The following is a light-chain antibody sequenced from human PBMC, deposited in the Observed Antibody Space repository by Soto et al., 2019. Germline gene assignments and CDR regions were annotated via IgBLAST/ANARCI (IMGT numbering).Light chain of an antibody. CDR2: GAS. CDR3: QQYGSSPTYT. J-gene: IGKJ2*01. CDR1: QSVSSSY. Sequence: PGERANLSCRASQSVSSSYLAWYQKKPGQAPRLLIYGASSRATGIPDRFSGSGSGTDFTLTISRLEPDDFAVYYGQQYGSSPTYTFGLGTKVEN. V-gene: IGKV3-20*01.